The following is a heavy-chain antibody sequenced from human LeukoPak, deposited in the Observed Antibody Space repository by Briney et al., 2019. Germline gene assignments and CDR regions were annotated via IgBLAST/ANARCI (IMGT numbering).Heavy chain of an antibody. CDR3: ARSSSWPSD. V-gene: IGHV4-34*01. Sequence: SETLSLTCAVYGGSFSGYYWSWIRQPPGKGPEWIGEINHSGSTNYNPSLKSRVTISVDTSKNQFSLKLSSVTAADTAVYYCARSSSWPSDWGQGTLVTVSS. CDR2: INHSGST. J-gene: IGHJ4*02. D-gene: IGHD6-13*01. CDR1: GGSFSGYY.